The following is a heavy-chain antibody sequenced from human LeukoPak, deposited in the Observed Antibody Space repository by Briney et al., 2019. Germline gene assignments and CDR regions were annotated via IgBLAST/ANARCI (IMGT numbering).Heavy chain of an antibody. CDR1: GFTFSDYY. CDR2: ISKSGDTI. D-gene: IGHD1-14*01. J-gene: IGHJ5*02. V-gene: IGHV3-11*04. CDR3: VITAGWTTATDH. Sequence: PGGSLRLSCAASGFTFSDYYMSWIRQAPGKGLEWLSYISKSGDTIYFADSVRGRFTISRDNARNSLYLQMNSLTVADTATYYCVITAGWTTATDHWGQGALVTVSS.